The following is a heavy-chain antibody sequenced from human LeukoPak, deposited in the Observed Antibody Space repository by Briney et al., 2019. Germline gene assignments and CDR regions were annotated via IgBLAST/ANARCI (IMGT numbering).Heavy chain of an antibody. CDR3: ARLLAVAGLGKGGNWFDP. CDR2: IYPGDSDT. D-gene: IGHD6-19*01. CDR1: GYSFTSYW. Sequence: GESLKISCKGSGYSFTSYWIGWVRQMPGKGLEWMGIIYPGDSDTRYSPSFQGQVTISADKSISTAYLQWSSLKASDTAMYYCARLLAVAGLGKGGNWFDPWGQGTLVTVSS. V-gene: IGHV5-51*01. J-gene: IGHJ5*02.